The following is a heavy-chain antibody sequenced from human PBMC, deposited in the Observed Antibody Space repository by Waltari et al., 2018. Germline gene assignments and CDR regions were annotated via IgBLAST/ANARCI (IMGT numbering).Heavy chain of an antibody. CDR3: ARPAWNDPPYYYGMDV. D-gene: IGHD1-1*01. CDR2: IWYDGSNT. V-gene: IGHV3-33*01. Sequence: QVQVVESGGGAVQPGQSLSLSCVTSGFKFSSYGMQWVRQAPGKGLEWVAVIWYDGSNTDYRESVKGRFTISRDNVKNTVDLQMNNLRVEDTAVYYCARPAWNDPPYYYGMDVWGPGTTVSVSS. J-gene: IGHJ6*02. CDR1: GFKFSSYG.